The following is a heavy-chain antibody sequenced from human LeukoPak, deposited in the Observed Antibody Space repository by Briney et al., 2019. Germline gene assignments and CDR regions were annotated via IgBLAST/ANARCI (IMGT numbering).Heavy chain of an antibody. J-gene: IGHJ6*03. D-gene: IGHD3-10*01. CDR1: GGSISSGGYY. CDR2: IYTSGST. CDR3: ARDGRGGSGSYYYYYYYMDV. V-gene: IGHV4-61*02. Sequence: SETLSLTCTVSGGSISSGGYYWSWIRQHPGKGLEWIGRIYTSGSTNYNPSLKSRVTMSVDTSKNQFSLKLSSVTAADTAVYYCARDGRGGSGSYYYYYYYMDVWGKGTTVTVSS.